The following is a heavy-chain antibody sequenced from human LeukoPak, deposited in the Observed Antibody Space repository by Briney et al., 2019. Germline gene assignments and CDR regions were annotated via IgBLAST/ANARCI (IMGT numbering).Heavy chain of an antibody. CDR1: GYKFTDDY. Sequence: ASVKVSCKASGYKFTDDYMHWVRQAPVQGLEFMGWINPDSGFTNYAQKFKGRVTMTRDTSISTAYLEVRSLTSDDTAVYYCAPTAEAYTSWWKVWGQGTPVTVSS. CDR2: INPDSGFT. J-gene: IGHJ4*02. D-gene: IGHD3-16*01. V-gene: IGHV1-2*02. CDR3: APTAEAYTSWWKV.